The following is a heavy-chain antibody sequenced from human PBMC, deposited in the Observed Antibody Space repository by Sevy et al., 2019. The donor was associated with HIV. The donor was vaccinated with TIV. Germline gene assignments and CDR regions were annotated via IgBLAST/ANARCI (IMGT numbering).Heavy chain of an antibody. CDR1: GFTFSTYA. CDR3: AKDRVSGTYYTGDFDY. J-gene: IGHJ4*02. CDR2: ISFSGGST. V-gene: IGHV3-23*01. D-gene: IGHD3-10*01. Sequence: GGSLRLSCKPSGFTFSTYAMTWVRQAPGKGLEWVSVISFSGGSTYYADSVKGRFTISRDNSKNTLYLQMISLRAEDTAVYYCAKDRVSGTYYTGDFDYWGQGTLVTVSS.